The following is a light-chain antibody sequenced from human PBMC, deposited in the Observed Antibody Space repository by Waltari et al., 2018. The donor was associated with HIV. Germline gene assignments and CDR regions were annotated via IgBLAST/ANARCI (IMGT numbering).Light chain of an antibody. CDR1: TSDVGGYNY. J-gene: IGLJ3*02. V-gene: IGLV2-14*01. CDR3: NSYTSMSHLV. Sequence: SVSGSPGQSITISCTGPTSDVGGYNYVSSYQPHPGKAPKLIIYEVSNRPSDISSRFSASKSGNTASLTISGLQAEDEADYYCNSYTSMSHLVFGGGTKLTV. CDR2: EVS.